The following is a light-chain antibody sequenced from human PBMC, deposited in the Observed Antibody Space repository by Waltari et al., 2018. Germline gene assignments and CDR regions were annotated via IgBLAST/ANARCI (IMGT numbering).Light chain of an antibody. CDR3: QVWDSSGDLL. Sequence: SYVLTQPPSLSVAPGKTARITCGGYNIADKKLHWYQQMPGQAPVLVIYDDDERPSGIPERFSGSNSGDTATLTISRVEAGDEADYYCQVWDSSGDLLFGGGTELTVL. CDR2: DDD. J-gene: IGLJ3*02. CDR1: NIADKK. V-gene: IGLV3-21*03.